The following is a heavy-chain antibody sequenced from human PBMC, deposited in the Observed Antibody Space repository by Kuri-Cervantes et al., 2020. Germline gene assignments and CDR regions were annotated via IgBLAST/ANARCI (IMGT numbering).Heavy chain of an antibody. CDR2: ISYDGSNK. J-gene: IGHJ4*02. D-gene: IGHD3-9*01. Sequence: GSLRLPWAASGFTFSSYGMHWVRQAPGKGLEWVAVISYDGSNKYYADPVKGRVTISRDNSKNTLYLQMNSLRAEDTAVYYCATVYRYFDRGGNYWGQGTLVTVSS. CDR3: ATVYRYFDRGGNY. CDR1: GFTFSSYG. V-gene: IGHV3-30*03.